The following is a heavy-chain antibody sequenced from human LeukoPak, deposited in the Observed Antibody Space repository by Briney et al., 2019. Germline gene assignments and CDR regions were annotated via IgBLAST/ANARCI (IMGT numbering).Heavy chain of an antibody. J-gene: IGHJ5*02. CDR3: ARRGRVEEGRYFDWSYTQGWFDP. CDR1: SGSITSSNSY. CDR2: VHDSGST. V-gene: IGHV4-39*07. Sequence: ASETLSLTCTVSSGSITSSNSYWGWIRQPPGKGLEWIGNVHDSGSTYYNPSLKSRVTISVDTSKNQFSLKLSSVTAAATAVYYCARRGRVEEGRYFDWSYTQGWFDPWGQGTLVTVSS. D-gene: IGHD3-9*01.